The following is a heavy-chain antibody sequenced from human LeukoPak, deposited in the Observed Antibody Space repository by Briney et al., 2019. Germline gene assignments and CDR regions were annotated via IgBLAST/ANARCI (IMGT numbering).Heavy chain of an antibody. Sequence: SETLSLTCAVYGGSFSGYYWSWICQSPGKGLEWIGEINHSGSTNYNPSLKSRVTISVDTSKNQFSLKLSSVTAADAAVYYCARGLSSSGIGYYMDVWGKGTTVTVSS. CDR2: INHSGST. CDR1: GGSFSGYY. V-gene: IGHV4-34*01. J-gene: IGHJ6*03. D-gene: IGHD6-6*01. CDR3: ARGLSSSGIGYYMDV.